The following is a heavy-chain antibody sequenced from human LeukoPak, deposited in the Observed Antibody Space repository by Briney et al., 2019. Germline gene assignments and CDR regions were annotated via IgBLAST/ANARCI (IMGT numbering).Heavy chain of an antibody. Sequence: SETLSLTCSVSCDSLSSYYWSWIGQPPGKGLEWIGYIFYSGNTNYNPSLKSRVTISVDTHKNQFSLNLTSVTAADTPVYYCPRGGTWFGEFHSWGQGTLVTVSS. V-gene: IGHV4-59*01. CDR1: CDSLSSYY. CDR2: IFYSGNT. D-gene: IGHD3-10*01. J-gene: IGHJ5*01. CDR3: PRGGTWFGEFHS.